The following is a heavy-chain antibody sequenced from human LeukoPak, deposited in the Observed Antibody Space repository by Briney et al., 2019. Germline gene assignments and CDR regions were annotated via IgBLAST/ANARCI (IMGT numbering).Heavy chain of an antibody. CDR3: ARQDGYNLDY. D-gene: IGHD5-24*01. CDR1: GGSISSYY. CDR2: IYYSGST. Sequence: PSETLSLTCTVSGGSISSYYWSWIRQPPGKGLEWIGYIYYSGSTNYNPSLKSPVTMSIDTSKNQFSLNLSSVTAADTAVYYCARQDGYNLDYWGQGTLVTVSS. V-gene: IGHV4-59*08. J-gene: IGHJ4*02.